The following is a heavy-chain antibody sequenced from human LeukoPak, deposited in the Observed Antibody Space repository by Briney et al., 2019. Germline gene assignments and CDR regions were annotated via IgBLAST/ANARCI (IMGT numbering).Heavy chain of an antibody. CDR1: GGTFISYT. CDR3: ARGEDGYNLADY. J-gene: IGHJ4*02. V-gene: IGHV1-69*02. CDR2: IIPILGIA. Sequence: GASVKVSCKASGGTFISYTISWVGQAPGQGLEWMGRIIPILGIAKYAQKFPGRVPITADKSTSTAYMELSSLRSEDTAVYYCARGEDGYNLADYWGQGTLVTVSS. D-gene: IGHD5-24*01.